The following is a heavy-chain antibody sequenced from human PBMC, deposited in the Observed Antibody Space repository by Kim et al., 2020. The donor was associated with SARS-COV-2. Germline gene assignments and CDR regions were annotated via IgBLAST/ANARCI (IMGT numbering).Heavy chain of an antibody. CDR2: ISGSGGST. Sequence: GGSLRLSCAASGFTFSSYAMSWVRQAPGKGLEWVSAISGSGGSTYYADSVKGRFTISRDNSKNTLYLQMNSLRAEDTAVYYCAKFFAGYYDSRSFDYWGQGTLVTVSS. CDR3: AKFFAGYYDSRSFDY. V-gene: IGHV3-23*01. CDR1: GFTFSSYA. D-gene: IGHD3-22*01. J-gene: IGHJ4*02.